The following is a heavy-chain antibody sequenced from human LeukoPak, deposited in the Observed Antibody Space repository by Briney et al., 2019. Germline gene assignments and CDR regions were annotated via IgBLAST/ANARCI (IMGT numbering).Heavy chain of an antibody. CDR1: GYTFTSYY. Sequence: ASVKVSCKASGYTFTSYYMHWVRQAPGQGLEWMGIINPSGGSTSYAQKFQGRVTMTRDTSTSTVYMELSSLRSEDTAVYYCAREMVRTIYYYYYMDVWGKGTTVTVSS. D-gene: IGHD3-10*01. CDR3: AREMVRTIYYYYYMDV. V-gene: IGHV1-46*01. CDR2: INPSGGST. J-gene: IGHJ6*03.